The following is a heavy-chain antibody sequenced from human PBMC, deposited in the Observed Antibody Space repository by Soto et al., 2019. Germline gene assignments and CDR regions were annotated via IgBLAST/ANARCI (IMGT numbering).Heavy chain of an antibody. CDR2: VSYDGRNR. J-gene: IGHJ6*02. CDR1: GLSFGRYG. D-gene: IGHD4-4*01. V-gene: IGHV3-30*03. CDR3: AREYLDHSPDV. Sequence: GGSLRLSCVGSGLSFGRYGIHWVRQAPGKGLEWVAWVSYDGRNRNYADSLKARLTISRDNSKDTAFLQMNSLGPDDTSVYYCAREYLDHSPDVWGQGTSVTVSS.